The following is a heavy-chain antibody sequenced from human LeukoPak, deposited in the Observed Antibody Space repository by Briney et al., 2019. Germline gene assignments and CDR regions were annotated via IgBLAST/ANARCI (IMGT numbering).Heavy chain of an antibody. V-gene: IGHV3-21*04. CDR1: GFTFSSYE. Sequence: GGSLRLSCAASGFTFSSYEMNWVRQAPGKGLEWVSSISSSSSYIYYADSVKGRFSISRDNSKNTLYLQVNGLRTEDTAVYYCAKDRLLNCRGDCYIFDYWGQGTVVTVSS. J-gene: IGHJ4*02. D-gene: IGHD2-21*02. CDR2: ISSSSSYI. CDR3: AKDRLLNCRGDCYIFDY.